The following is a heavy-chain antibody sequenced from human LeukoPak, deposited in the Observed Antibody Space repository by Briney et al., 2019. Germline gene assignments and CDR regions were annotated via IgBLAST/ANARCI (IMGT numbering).Heavy chain of an antibody. J-gene: IGHJ4*02. Sequence: SETLSLTCTVSGDSISSSNYYWGWIRQPPGKGLEWIGSIYYSGSTYYNPSLKSRVTISVDTSKNQFSLKLSSVTAADTAVYYCATEFDRTPELNWGQGTLVTVSS. D-gene: IGHD3-10*01. V-gene: IGHV4-39*07. CDR3: ATEFDRTPELN. CDR1: GDSISSSNYY. CDR2: IYYSGST.